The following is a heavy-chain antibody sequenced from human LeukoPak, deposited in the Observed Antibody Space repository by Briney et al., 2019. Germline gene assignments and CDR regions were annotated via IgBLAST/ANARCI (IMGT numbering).Heavy chain of an antibody. J-gene: IGHJ4*02. CDR2: VYYSGST. CDR3: AATMVRGVHTHFDY. D-gene: IGHD3-10*01. CDR1: GGSTTNNY. V-gene: IGHV4-59*08. Sequence: SETLSLTCTVSGGSTTNNYWSWIRQPPGKGLEWIGYVYYSGSTNYNPSLKSRVTISVDTSKNQFSLKLSSVTAADTAVYYCAATMVRGVHTHFDYWGQGTLVTVSS.